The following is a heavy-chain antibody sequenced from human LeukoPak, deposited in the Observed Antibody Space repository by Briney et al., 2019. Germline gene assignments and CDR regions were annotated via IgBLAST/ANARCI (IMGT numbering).Heavy chain of an antibody. J-gene: IGHJ4*02. CDR2: ISASAINT. D-gene: IGHD5-12*01. CDR3: AKRPPIAATMYFDY. CDR1: GFTFSSYG. Sequence: GGSLRLSCAASGFTFSSYGMSWVRQAPGKGLEWVSAISASAINTYYTGSVKGRFTISRDNSKNTLYLQMNSLRAEDTAVYYCAKRPPIAATMYFDYWGQGTLVTVSS. V-gene: IGHV3-23*01.